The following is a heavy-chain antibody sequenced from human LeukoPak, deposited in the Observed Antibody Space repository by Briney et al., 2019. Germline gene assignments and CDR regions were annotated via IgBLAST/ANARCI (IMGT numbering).Heavy chain of an antibody. CDR2: ISTSSYI. D-gene: IGHD6-19*01. V-gene: IGHV3-21*01. CDR3: ARAPLAVAGYFYYYMDV. CDR1: GFTFTSYS. Sequence: GGSLRLSCAASGFTFTSYSMNLVRQAPGKGLEWVSSISTSSYISYANSVKGRFTISRDNAKTALYLQMNSLRAEDTAVYYCARAPLAVAGYFYYYMDVWGKGTTVTVSS. J-gene: IGHJ6*03.